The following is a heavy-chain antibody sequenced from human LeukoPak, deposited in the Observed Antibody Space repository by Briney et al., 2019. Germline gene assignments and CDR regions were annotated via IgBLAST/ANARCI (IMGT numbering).Heavy chain of an antibody. CDR3: AKHPVTVARPIDY. D-gene: IGHD6-19*01. Sequence: PGGSLRLSCAASGFTFSSYGMHWVRQAPGKGLEWVAFIRYDGSNKYYADSVKGRFTISRDNSKNTLYLQMNSLRAEDTAVYYCAKHPVTVARPIDYWGQGTLVTVSS. V-gene: IGHV3-30*02. CDR2: IRYDGSNK. J-gene: IGHJ4*02. CDR1: GFTFSSYG.